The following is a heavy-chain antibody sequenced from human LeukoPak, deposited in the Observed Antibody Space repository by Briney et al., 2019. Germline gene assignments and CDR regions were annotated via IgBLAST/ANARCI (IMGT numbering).Heavy chain of an antibody. Sequence: GGSLRLSCRGSGLSFGGDAVSWVRQAPGKGLEWVGFIRDKVSGGTTEYVASVRGIFTISRDDSRSIAYLQMTRLKTEDTAVYYCTINYYNGSLYEDYWGQGTLVTVSS. J-gene: IGHJ4*02. CDR2: IRDKVSGGTT. D-gene: IGHD3-22*01. CDR3: TINYYNGSLYEDY. CDR1: GLSFGGDA. V-gene: IGHV3-49*04.